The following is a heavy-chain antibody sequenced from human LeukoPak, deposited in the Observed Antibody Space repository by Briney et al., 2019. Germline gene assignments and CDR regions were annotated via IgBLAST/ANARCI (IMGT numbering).Heavy chain of an antibody. J-gene: IGHJ4*02. Sequence: PSETLSLTCAVSGGSLSSGGYSWSWIRQPPGKGLEWIGYIYHSGSTYYNPSLKSRVTISVDRSKNQFSLKLSSVTAADTAVYYCARVPSYSSGDWYFDYWGQGTLVTVSS. V-gene: IGHV4-30-2*01. CDR3: ARVPSYSSGDWYFDY. D-gene: IGHD6-19*01. CDR2: IYHSGST. CDR1: GGSLSSGGYS.